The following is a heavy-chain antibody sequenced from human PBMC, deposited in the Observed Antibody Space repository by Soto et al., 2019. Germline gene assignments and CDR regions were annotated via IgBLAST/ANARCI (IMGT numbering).Heavy chain of an antibody. V-gene: IGHV3-9*01. CDR1: GFNFDDYA. CDR3: VRDITWEQWLPKPDAFDT. Sequence: EVQLVESGGGLVQPGRSLRLSCAASGFNFDDYAMHWVRQAPGKGLEWVSGVTWNSGSIDYADSVKGRFTISRDNAKNSLYLQMGSLRPEDTALYYCVRDITWEQWLPKPDAFDTWGQGTLVTVSS. D-gene: IGHD6-19*01. J-gene: IGHJ3*02. CDR2: VTWNSGSI.